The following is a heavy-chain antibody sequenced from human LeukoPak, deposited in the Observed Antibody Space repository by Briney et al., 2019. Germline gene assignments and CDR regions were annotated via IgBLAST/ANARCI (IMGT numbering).Heavy chain of an antibody. CDR1: GGSISSYY. Sequence: PSETLSLTCTVSGGSISSYYWSWIRQPPGKGLEWIGYIYYSGSTNYNPSLKSRVTISVDTSKNQFSLKLSSVTAADTAVYYCARDEYGSGANWFDPWGQGTLVTVSS. D-gene: IGHD3-10*01. CDR2: IYYSGST. V-gene: IGHV4-59*01. CDR3: ARDEYGSGANWFDP. J-gene: IGHJ5*02.